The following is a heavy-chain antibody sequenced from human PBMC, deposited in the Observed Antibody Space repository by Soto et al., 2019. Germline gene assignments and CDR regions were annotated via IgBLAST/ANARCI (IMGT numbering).Heavy chain of an antibody. J-gene: IGHJ3*02. V-gene: IGHV1-46*01. D-gene: IGHD4-4*01. CDR1: GYTFPSYY. CDR3: ARGMTTVTSDAFDI. Sequence: QVQLVQSGAEVKKPGASVKVACKASGYTFPSYYMHWVRQAPGQGLEWMGIINPTSGGTPYAQKFQGGVTMTRDTSTSTVYMELSSLRSEDTAVYYCARGMTTVTSDAFDIWGQGTMVTVSS. CDR2: INPTSGGT.